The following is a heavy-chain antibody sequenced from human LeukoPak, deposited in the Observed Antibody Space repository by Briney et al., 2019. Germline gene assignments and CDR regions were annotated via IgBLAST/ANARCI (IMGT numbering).Heavy chain of an antibody. Sequence: SVKVSCKASGGTFSSYAIGWVRQAPGQGLEWMGGIIPIFGTANYAQKFQGRVTITADESTSTAYMELSSLRSEDTAVYYCAGAPYCTNGVCPFDYWGQGTLVTVSS. J-gene: IGHJ4*02. CDR2: IIPIFGTA. CDR1: GGTFSSYA. CDR3: AGAPYCTNGVCPFDY. V-gene: IGHV1-69*13. D-gene: IGHD2-8*01.